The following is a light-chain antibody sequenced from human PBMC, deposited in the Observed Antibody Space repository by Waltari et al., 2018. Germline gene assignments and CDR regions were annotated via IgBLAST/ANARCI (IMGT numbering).Light chain of an antibody. Sequence: ELVLTQSPVTLSLFQGERATLSCRASQSVGRSLAWYQQKPGQPPRLLIYNASNRASGIPDRFSGSGSGADFSLTISRLEPEDFAVYYCQMYVRLPVTFGQGTKVEVK. J-gene: IGKJ1*01. CDR3: QMYVRLPVT. CDR2: NAS. CDR1: QSVGRS. V-gene: IGKV3-20*01.